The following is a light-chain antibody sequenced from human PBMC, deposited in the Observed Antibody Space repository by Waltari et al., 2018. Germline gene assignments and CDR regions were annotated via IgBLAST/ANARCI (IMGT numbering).Light chain of an antibody. V-gene: IGKV1-5*03. CDR1: QSINSW. CDR3: QQYNGYPYT. J-gene: IGKJ2*01. CDR2: KAS. Sequence: DIQMTQSPSTLSASVGDRVTITCRASQSINSWLAWYQQKPGQAPKLLIYKASILESGVPSRFSGSGSGTEFTVTISSLQPDDFATYYCQQYNGYPYTFGQGPTWRSN.